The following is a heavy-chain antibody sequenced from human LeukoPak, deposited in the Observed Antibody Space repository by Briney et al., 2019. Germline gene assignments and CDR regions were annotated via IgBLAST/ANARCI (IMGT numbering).Heavy chain of an antibody. CDR2: IYPGDSDT. CDR3: ARHWGYDSDYYYMDV. J-gene: IGHJ6*03. CDR1: GYSFITYW. V-gene: IGHV5-51*01. Sequence: GESLKISCKGSGYSFITYWIGWVRQMPGKGLEWMGIIYPGDSDTRYSPSFQGQVTISADKSITTVYLQLSSLKASDTAIYFCARHWGYDSDYYYMDVWGKGTTVTVSS. D-gene: IGHD5-12*01.